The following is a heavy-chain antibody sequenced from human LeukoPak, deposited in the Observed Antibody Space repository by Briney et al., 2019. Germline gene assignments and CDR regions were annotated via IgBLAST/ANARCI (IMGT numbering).Heavy chain of an antibody. CDR1: GGSISSGSYY. D-gene: IGHD3-3*01. Sequence: SETLSLTCTVSGGSISSGSYYLSWIRQPAGKGLEWIGRIYTSGSTNYNPSLKSRVNISVDTSKSQFSLKLSSVTAAVTAVYYCARTPYYDFWSGPYYYYYYMDVWGKGTTVTVSS. CDR2: IYTSGST. J-gene: IGHJ6*03. V-gene: IGHV4-61*02. CDR3: ARTPYYDFWSGPYYYYYYMDV.